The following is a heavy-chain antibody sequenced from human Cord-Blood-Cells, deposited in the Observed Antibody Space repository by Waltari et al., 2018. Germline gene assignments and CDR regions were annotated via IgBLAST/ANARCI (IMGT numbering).Heavy chain of an antibody. D-gene: IGHD1-26*01. V-gene: IGHV3-7*01. Sequence: EVQLVESGGGLVQPGGSLRLSCAASGFTFSSCWMSWVRQAPGKGLEWVANIKQDGSEKYYVDSVKGRFTISRDNAKNSLYLQMNSLRAEDTAVYYCARDGRSGSYSDYWGQGTLVTVSS. CDR3: ARDGRSGSYSDY. CDR1: GFTFSSCW. CDR2: IKQDGSEK. J-gene: IGHJ4*02.